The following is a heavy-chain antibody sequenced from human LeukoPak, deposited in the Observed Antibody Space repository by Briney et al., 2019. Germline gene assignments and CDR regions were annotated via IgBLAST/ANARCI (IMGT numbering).Heavy chain of an antibody. CDR2: IYYSGST. Sequence: SETLSLTCTVSSGSISSYYWTWIRQPPGKGLGWIGSIYYSGSTYYNPSLKGRVTISVDTSKNQFSLKLSSVTAADTAVYYCARAPYDFWSGRYDYWGQGTLVTVSS. CDR1: SGSISSYY. J-gene: IGHJ4*02. V-gene: IGHV4-59*12. CDR3: ARAPYDFWSGRYDY. D-gene: IGHD3-3*01.